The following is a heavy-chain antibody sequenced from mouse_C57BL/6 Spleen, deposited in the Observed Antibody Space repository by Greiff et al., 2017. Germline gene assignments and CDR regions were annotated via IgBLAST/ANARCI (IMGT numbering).Heavy chain of an antibody. CDR2: IHPNSGST. CDR1: GYTFTSYW. CDR3: ARSIYYGNYGAMDY. J-gene: IGHJ4*01. V-gene: IGHV1-64*01. D-gene: IGHD2-1*01. Sequence: VQLQQPGAELVKPGASVKLSCKASGYTFTSYWMHWVKQRPGQGLEWIGMIHPNSGSTNYNEKFKSKATLTVDKSSSTAYMQLSSLTSEDSAVYYCARSIYYGNYGAMDYWGQGTSVTVSS.